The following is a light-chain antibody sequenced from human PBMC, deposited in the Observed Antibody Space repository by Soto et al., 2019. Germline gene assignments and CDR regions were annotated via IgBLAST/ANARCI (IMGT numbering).Light chain of an antibody. J-gene: IGKJ4*01. CDR2: GAS. CDR3: QQYKDWPPLT. Sequence: EIVMTQSPVTLSVSPGERVTLSCRASQNVNINLAWYQQRPGQASRVLIYGASNRASGIPDRFSGSGSGTDFTLTISSLEPDDFVLYYCQQYKDWPPLTFGGGTRVEIK. CDR1: QNVNIN. V-gene: IGKV3D-15*01.